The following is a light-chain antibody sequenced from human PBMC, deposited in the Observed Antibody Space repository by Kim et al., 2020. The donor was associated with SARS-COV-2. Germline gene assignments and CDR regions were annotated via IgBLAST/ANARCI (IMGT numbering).Light chain of an antibody. J-gene: IGKJ1*01. Sequence: EIVLTQSPATLSLSPGERATLSCRTSQSVSSSLAWYQQKPGQAPRLLIYDASNRATGIPARFSGSGSGTDFTLTINSLEPEDFAVYFCQQRSDWPRAFGQGTKVE. CDR3: QQRSDWPRA. CDR2: DAS. CDR1: QSVSSS. V-gene: IGKV3-11*01.